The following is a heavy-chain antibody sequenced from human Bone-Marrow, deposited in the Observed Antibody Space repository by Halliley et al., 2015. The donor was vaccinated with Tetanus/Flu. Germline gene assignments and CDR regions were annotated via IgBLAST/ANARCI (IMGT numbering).Heavy chain of an antibody. D-gene: IGHD3-16*01. J-gene: IGHJ4*02. CDR2: IYPSGYT. Sequence: LEWIGYIYPSGYTDYNLSLKSRLTMSVDTSKNQFSLKLSSVTAADTAVYYCASASWGDYYFDYWGQGTLVTVSS. V-gene: IGHV4-31*02. CDR3: ASASWGDYYFDY.